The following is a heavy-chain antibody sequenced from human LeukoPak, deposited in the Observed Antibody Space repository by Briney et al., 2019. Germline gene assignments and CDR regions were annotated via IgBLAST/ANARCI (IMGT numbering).Heavy chain of an antibody. CDR2: IYYSGST. V-gene: IGHV4-30-4*08. Sequence: SETLSLTCTVSGGSISSGDYYWRWIRQPPGKGLEWIGYIYYSGSTYYNPSLKSRVTISVDTSKNQFSLKLSSVTAADTAVYYCARAQQLALDGWSDAFDIWGQGTMVTVSS. CDR1: GGSISSGDYY. D-gene: IGHD6-13*01. CDR3: ARAQQLALDGWSDAFDI. J-gene: IGHJ3*02.